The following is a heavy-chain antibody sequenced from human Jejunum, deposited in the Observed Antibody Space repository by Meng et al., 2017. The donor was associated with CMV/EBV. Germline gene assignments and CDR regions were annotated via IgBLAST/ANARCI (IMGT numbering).Heavy chain of an antibody. V-gene: IGHV3-49*04. Sequence: FGDNYLSWVRQAPGKGLEWVGFIRSKTYGGTTEYAASVTGRFTISRDDSKNIAYLQMNSLETEDTAVYYCTSRVGATPSYYGMDVWGQGTTVTVSS. CDR1: FGDNY. CDR3: TSRVGATPSYYGMDV. D-gene: IGHD1-26*01. CDR2: IRSKTYGGTT. J-gene: IGHJ6*02.